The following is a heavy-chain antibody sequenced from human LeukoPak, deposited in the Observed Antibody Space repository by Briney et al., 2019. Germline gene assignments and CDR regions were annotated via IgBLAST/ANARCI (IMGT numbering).Heavy chain of an antibody. V-gene: IGHV4-59*01. CDR3: ARDLAGYSYGYDY. Sequence: SETLFPSGAVAGGSIRCYYRRVIRAPPGKGLKWIGYIYYSGSTNYNPSLKSRVPISVDTSKNQFSLKLSSVTAADTAVYYCARDLAGYSYGYDYWGQGTLVTVSS. J-gene: IGHJ4*02. CDR2: IYYSGST. CDR1: GGSIRCYY. D-gene: IGHD5-18*01.